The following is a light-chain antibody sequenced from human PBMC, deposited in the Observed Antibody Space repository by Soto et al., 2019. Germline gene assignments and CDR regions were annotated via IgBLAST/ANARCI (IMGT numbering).Light chain of an antibody. Sequence: IVMTQSPGTLSLYPGEGATLSCRASRSINSNFLAWYQQKPGQAPSLLTYGASSRATDVPDRFSASGSGTDFALTISRLEPEDVAVYYCQQYISSPLTFGGGTKVDIK. CDR3: QQYISSPLT. V-gene: IGKV3-20*01. CDR2: GAS. J-gene: IGKJ4*01. CDR1: RSINSNF.